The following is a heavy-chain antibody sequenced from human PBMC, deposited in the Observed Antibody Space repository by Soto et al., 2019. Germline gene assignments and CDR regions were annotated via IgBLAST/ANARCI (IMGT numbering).Heavy chain of an antibody. CDR2: ISSSGSTI. D-gene: IGHD3-22*01. V-gene: IGHV3-11*01. J-gene: IGHJ6*02. Sequence: GGSLRLSCAASGFTFSDYYMSWIRQAPGKGLEWVSYISSSGSTIYYADSVKGRFTISRDNAKNSLYLQMNSLRAEDTAVYYCARQVRNYYDSGLIRGSYGVDVWGQGTTVTVSS. CDR1: GFTFSDYY. CDR3: ARQVRNYYDSGLIRGSYGVDV.